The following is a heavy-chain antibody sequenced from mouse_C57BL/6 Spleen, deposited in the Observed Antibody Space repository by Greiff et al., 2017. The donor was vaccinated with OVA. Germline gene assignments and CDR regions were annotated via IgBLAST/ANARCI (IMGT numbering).Heavy chain of an antibody. Sequence: EVQLQQSGPELVQPGASVKISCKASGYTFTDYYMNWVKQSPGKSLEWIGDINPNNGGTSYNQKFKGKATLTVDKSSSTAYMELRSLTSEDSAVYYCARSIGNYPLYAMDYWGQGTSVTVSS. V-gene: IGHV1-26*01. CDR1: GYTFTDYY. CDR2: INPNNGGT. J-gene: IGHJ4*01. CDR3: ARSIGNYPLYAMDY. D-gene: IGHD2-1*01.